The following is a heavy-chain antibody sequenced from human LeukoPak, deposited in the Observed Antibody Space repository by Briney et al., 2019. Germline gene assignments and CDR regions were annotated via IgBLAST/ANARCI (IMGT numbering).Heavy chain of an antibody. D-gene: IGHD3-3*01. CDR3: ARSARLMKGVVEVTALDD. J-gene: IGHJ4*02. Sequence: GGSLRLSCVASGFTVSSNYMSWVRQAPGKGLEWVLSISSSSSYIYYADSVKGRFTISRDNAKNSLYLQMNSLRAEDTAVYYCARSARLMKGVVEVTALDDWGQGTLVTVSS. CDR2: ISSSSSYI. CDR1: GFTVSSNY. V-gene: IGHV3-21*01.